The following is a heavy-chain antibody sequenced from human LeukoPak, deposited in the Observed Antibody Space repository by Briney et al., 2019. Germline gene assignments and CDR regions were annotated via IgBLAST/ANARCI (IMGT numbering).Heavy chain of an antibody. CDR1: GFTFSSYA. V-gene: IGHV3-7*01. D-gene: IGHD6-19*01. Sequence: GGSLRLSCAASGFTFSSYAMSWVRQAPGKGLEWVANIKQDGSEKYYVDSVKGRFTISRDNAKNSLYLQMNSLRAEDTAVYYCARDASGYSSGWYPPLGDWGQGTLVTVSS. CDR3: ARDASGYSSGWYPPLGD. CDR2: IKQDGSEK. J-gene: IGHJ4*02.